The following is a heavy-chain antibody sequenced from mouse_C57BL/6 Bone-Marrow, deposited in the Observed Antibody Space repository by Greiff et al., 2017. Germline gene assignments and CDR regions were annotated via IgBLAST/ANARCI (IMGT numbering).Heavy chain of an antibody. D-gene: IGHD3-3*01. CDR1: GFTFSDYG. CDR3: ARRGPAMDY. CDR2: ISNLAYSI. Sequence: DVHLVESGGGLVQPGGSLKLSCAASGFTFSDYGMAWVRQAPRKGPEWVAFISNLAYSIYYADTVTGRFTISRENAKNTLYLEMSSLRSEDTAMYYCARRGPAMDYWGQGTSVTVSS. V-gene: IGHV5-15*01. J-gene: IGHJ4*01.